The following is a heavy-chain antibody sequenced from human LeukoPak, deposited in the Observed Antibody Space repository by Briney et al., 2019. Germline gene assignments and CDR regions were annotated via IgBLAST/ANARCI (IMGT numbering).Heavy chain of an antibody. CDR1: GFTFSSYA. CDR3: ARGTLYGSGSYYNAHFDY. Sequence: PGGSLRLSCAASGFTFSSYAMHWVRQAPGKGLEWVAVISYDGSNKYYADSVKGRFTISRDNSKNTLYLQMNSLRAEDTAVYYCARGTLYGSGSYYNAHFDYWGQGTLVTVSS. V-gene: IGHV3-30-3*01. J-gene: IGHJ4*02. CDR2: ISYDGSNK. D-gene: IGHD3-10*01.